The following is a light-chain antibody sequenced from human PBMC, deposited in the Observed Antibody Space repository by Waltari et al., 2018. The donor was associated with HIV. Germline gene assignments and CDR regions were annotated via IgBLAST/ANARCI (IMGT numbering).Light chain of an antibody. J-gene: IGLJ2*01. CDR1: TSDVVGFNY. CDR2: EVS. CDR3: SSYAGSNTDVV. Sequence: QSALTQPPSASGSPGLSVTISCTGTTSDVVGFNYATCYQPHPGKAPKLMNYEVSKRPSGVPDRFSGSKSGNTASLAVCGRQAEDEADYYCSSYAGSNTDVVFGGGTKLTVL. V-gene: IGLV2-8*01.